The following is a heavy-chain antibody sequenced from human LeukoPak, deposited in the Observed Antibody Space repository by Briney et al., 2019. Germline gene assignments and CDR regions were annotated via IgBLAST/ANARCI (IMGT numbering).Heavy chain of an antibody. CDR3: ARGAGDKRAYDI. V-gene: IGHV3-74*01. CDR2: INTDGSST. D-gene: IGHD1-14*01. CDR1: GFVFSSHW. Sequence: GGSLRLSCAASGFVFSSHWMHWVRQAPGKGLVWVSRINTDGSSTNYADSVKGRLAISRDNARNTLYLQMNSLRAEDTAVYYCARGAGDKRAYDIWGPGTMVTVSS. J-gene: IGHJ3*02.